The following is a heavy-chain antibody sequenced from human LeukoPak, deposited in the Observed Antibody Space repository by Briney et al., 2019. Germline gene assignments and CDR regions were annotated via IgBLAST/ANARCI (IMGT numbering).Heavy chain of an antibody. CDR1: GFTFDDYA. D-gene: IGHD4-23*01. J-gene: IGHJ4*02. Sequence: GGSLRLSCAASGFTFDDYAMHWVRQAPGKGLEWVSGISWNSGSIGYADSVKGRFTISRDNAKNSLYLQMNSLRAEDTTVYYCAREGGGNDYWGQGTLVTVSS. CDR2: ISWNSGSI. CDR3: AREGGGNDY. V-gene: IGHV3-9*01.